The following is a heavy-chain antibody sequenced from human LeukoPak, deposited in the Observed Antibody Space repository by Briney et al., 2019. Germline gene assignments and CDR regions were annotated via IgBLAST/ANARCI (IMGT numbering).Heavy chain of an antibody. CDR2: IYPSGGA. Sequence: SETLSLTCNVSGASVSTRGFCLNWIRQPPGKGLEWLGCIYPSGGAYYNPSLKSRLAISVDWSNNQFSLKLTSMTAADTAVYYCARGGGYDWGAFDYWGQGTLVTVSS. CDR3: ARGGGYDWGAFDY. J-gene: IGHJ4*02. CDR1: GASVSTRGFC. V-gene: IGHV4-30-2*01. D-gene: IGHD5-12*01.